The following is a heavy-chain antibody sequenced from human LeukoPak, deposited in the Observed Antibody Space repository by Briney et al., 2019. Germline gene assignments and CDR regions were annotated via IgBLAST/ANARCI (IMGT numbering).Heavy chain of an antibody. Sequence: SETLSLTCTVSGGSISTYYWSWIRQPPWKGLEWIGYIYYSGRTNYNPSLKSRVTISVDTSKNQFSLKLSSVTAADTAVYYCARVSWIAAAGYYYYMDVWGKGTTVTVSS. V-gene: IGHV4-59*08. CDR2: IYYSGRT. CDR1: GGSISTYY. CDR3: ARVSWIAAAGYYYYMDV. D-gene: IGHD6-25*01. J-gene: IGHJ6*03.